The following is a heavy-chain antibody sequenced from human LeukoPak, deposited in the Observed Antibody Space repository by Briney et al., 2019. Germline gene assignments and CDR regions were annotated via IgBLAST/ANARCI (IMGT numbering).Heavy chain of an antibody. D-gene: IGHD1-26*01. J-gene: IGHJ4*02. Sequence: GGSLRLSCAASGFTFSSYEMNWVRQAPGKGLEWVSYISSSGSTIYYADSVKGRFTISRDNTKNSLYLQMNSLRAEDTAVYYCARGTSGSPGLDYWGQGTLVTVSS. CDR2: ISSSGSTI. CDR1: GFTFSSYE. V-gene: IGHV3-48*03. CDR3: ARGTSGSPGLDY.